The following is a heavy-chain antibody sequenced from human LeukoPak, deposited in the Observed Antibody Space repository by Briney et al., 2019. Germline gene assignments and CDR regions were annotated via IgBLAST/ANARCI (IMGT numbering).Heavy chain of an antibody. V-gene: IGHV3-23*01. CDR2: ISGSGGST. J-gene: IGHJ4*02. D-gene: IGHD2-15*01. CDR1: GFTFSSYA. CDR3: AKDRFVKVVAATTLYDY. Sequence: GGSLRLSCAASGFTFSSYAMSWVRQAPGKGLEWVSAISGSGGSTYYADSVEGRFTISRDNSKNTLYLQMNSLRAEDTAVYYCAKDRFVKVVAATTLYDYWGQGTLVTVSS.